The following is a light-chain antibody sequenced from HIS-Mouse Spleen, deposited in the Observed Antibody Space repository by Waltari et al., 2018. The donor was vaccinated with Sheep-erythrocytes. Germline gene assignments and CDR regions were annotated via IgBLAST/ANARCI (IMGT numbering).Light chain of an antibody. J-gene: IGLJ2*01. CDR2: EDS. CDR3: QVWDSSSDHVV. CDR1: KLGSTS. Sequence: SYVLTQPPSVSVAPGQTARITCGENKLGSTSVDWYQQKPGQAPVLVVYEDSVRPSGIPERFSGSNSGNTATLTISRVEAGDEADYYCQVWDSSSDHVVFGGGTKLTVL. V-gene: IGLV3-21*02.